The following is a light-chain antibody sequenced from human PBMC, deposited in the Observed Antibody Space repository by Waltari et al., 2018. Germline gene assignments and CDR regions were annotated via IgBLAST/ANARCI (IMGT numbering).Light chain of an antibody. J-gene: IGKJ3*01. V-gene: IGKV3-11*01. Sequence: EIVLTQSPATVSLSPGERATLSCRASESVDTYLAWYQRKPGQPPRLLIYDASNRAPGIPARFSGSGSGTDFTLTISSLEPEDFAVYYCQQRRTFGPGTKVDIK. CDR3: QQRRT. CDR1: ESVDTY. CDR2: DAS.